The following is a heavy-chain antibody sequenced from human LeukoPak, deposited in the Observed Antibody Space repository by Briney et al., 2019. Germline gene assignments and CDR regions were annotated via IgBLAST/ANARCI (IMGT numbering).Heavy chain of an antibody. CDR2: IYHSGST. J-gene: IGHJ4*02. D-gene: IGHD6-19*01. Sequence: LRLSCAASGFSFSGYAMSWVRQAPGKGLEWIGYIYHSGSTYYNPSLKSRVTISVDTSKNQFSLKLSSVTAADTAVYYCARGQWLVPFDYWGQGTLVTVSS. CDR1: GFSFSGYA. CDR3: ARGQWLVPFDY. V-gene: IGHV4-30-2*01.